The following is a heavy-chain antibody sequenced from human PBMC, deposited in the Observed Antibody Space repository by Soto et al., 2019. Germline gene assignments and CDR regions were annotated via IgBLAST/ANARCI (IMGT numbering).Heavy chain of an antibody. D-gene: IGHD3-22*01. V-gene: IGHV4-31*03. J-gene: IGHJ5*02. CDR2: IYYSGST. Sequence: PSETLSLTCTVSGGSISSGGYYWSWIRQHPGKGLEWIGYIYYSGSTYYNPSLKSRVTISVDTSKNQFSLKLSSVTAADTAVYYCARASSPYYYDSRLQWFDPWGQGTLVTVSS. CDR1: GGSISSGGYY. CDR3: ARASSPYYYDSRLQWFDP.